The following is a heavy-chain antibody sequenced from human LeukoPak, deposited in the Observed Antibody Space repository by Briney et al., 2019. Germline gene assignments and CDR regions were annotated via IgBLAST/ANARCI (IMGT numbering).Heavy chain of an antibody. J-gene: IGHJ5*02. CDR3: ARPRSGSPLVGASYWFDP. Sequence: SETLSLTCTVSGGSISSSSYYWGWIRQPPGKGLEWIGSIYYSGSTYYNPSLKSRVTISVDTSKNQFSLKLSSVTAADTAVYYCARPRSGSPLVGASYWFDPWGQGTLVTVSS. CDR2: IYYSGST. V-gene: IGHV4-39*01. D-gene: IGHD1-26*01. CDR1: GGSISSSSYY.